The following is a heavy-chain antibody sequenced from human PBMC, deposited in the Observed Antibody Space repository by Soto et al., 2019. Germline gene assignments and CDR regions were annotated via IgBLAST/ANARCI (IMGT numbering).Heavy chain of an antibody. V-gene: IGHV3-72*01. Sequence: GGSLRLSCAASGFTFSDHYMDWVRQAQGKGLEWVGRTRNKANSYTTEYAASVKGRFTISRDDSKNSLYLQMNSLKTEDTAVYYCARETTPHGEMDVWGKGTTVTVSS. CDR1: GFTFSDHY. J-gene: IGHJ6*04. CDR2: TRNKANSYTT. D-gene: IGHD3-10*01. CDR3: ARETTPHGEMDV.